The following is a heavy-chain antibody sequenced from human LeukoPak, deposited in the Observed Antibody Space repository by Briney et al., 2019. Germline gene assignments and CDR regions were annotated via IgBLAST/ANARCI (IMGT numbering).Heavy chain of an antibody. V-gene: IGHV3-23*01. D-gene: IGHD1-26*01. CDR1: GFTFSSYA. CDR2: ISGSGDST. Sequence: GGSLRLSCAVSGFTFSSYAMSWARQAPGKGLEWVSAISGSGDSTYYADSVKGRFTISRDNSKNTLYLQMNSLRAEDTAVYYCAKWGGRELLLFYYGMDVWGQGTTVTVSS. CDR3: AKWGGRELLLFYYGMDV. J-gene: IGHJ6*02.